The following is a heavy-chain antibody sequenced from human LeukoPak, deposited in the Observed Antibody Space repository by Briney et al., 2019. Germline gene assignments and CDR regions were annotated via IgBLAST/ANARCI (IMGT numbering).Heavy chain of an antibody. CDR3: AKCRRMVDAFDI. CDR1: GYSISSGYY. V-gene: IGHV4-38-2*02. J-gene: IGHJ3*02. CDR2: IYHSGST. Sequence: SETLSLTCTVSGYSISSGYYWGWIRQPPGKGLEWIGSIYHSGSTYYNPSLKSRVTMSVDTSKNQFSLKLSSVTAADTAVYYCAKCRRMVDAFDIWGQGTMVTVSS. D-gene: IGHD3-10*01.